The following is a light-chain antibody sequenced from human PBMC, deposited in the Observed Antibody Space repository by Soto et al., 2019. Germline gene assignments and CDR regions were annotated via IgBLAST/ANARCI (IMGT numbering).Light chain of an antibody. V-gene: IGKV3-20*01. CDR1: QSVSSSY. CDR2: GAS. Sequence: EIVLTQSPGTLSLSPGERATLSCRASQSVSSSYLAWYQQKPVQAPRLLIYGASSRATGIPDRFSGSGSGTDFTLTISRLEPEDFAVYYCQQYCSSPETFGQGTKVEIK. J-gene: IGKJ1*01. CDR3: QQYCSSPET.